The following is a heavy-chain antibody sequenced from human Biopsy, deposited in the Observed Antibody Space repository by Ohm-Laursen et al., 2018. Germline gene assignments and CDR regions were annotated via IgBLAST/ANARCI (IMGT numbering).Heavy chain of an antibody. J-gene: IGHJ4*02. V-gene: IGHV4-59*01. CDR2: INYRGNT. D-gene: IGHD6-19*01. CDR1: GASIEDYY. Sequence: GTLSLTCTVSGASIEDYYWTWIRQAPGKTLEWIASINYRGNTNYNPSLKSRVTMSAHTSTNQFSLKLTSVTAADTAVYYCARGMRSSGWPFFDYWGQGILVTVSS. CDR3: ARGMRSSGWPFFDY.